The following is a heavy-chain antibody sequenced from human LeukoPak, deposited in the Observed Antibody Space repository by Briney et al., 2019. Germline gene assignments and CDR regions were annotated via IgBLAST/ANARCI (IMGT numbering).Heavy chain of an antibody. CDR1: GGSISSYY. CDR3: ARVTPVAGIAYDY. V-gene: IGHV4-59*01. CDR2: IYYSGST. D-gene: IGHD6-19*01. Sequence: PSETLSLTCTVSGGSISSYYWSWIRQPPGKGLEWIGYIYYSGSTNYNPSLKSRVTISVDTSKNKFSLKLSSVTAADTAVYYCARVTPVAGIAYDYWGQGTLVTVSS. J-gene: IGHJ4*02.